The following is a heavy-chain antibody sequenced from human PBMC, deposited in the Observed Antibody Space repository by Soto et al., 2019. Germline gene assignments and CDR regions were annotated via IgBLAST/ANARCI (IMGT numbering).Heavy chain of an antibody. CDR3: ARDASGWSVY. V-gene: IGHV3-7*01. CDR2: INQYGSET. J-gene: IGHJ4*02. CDR1: GSTFSDYW. Sequence: GGSLRLSCVGSGSTFSDYWMSWVRQAPGKGLEWVININQYGSETHSVDSVKGRFTISRDNAKNSLYLQMNDLRVEDTAVYYCARDASGWSVYWGQGTLVTVSS. D-gene: IGHD6-19*01.